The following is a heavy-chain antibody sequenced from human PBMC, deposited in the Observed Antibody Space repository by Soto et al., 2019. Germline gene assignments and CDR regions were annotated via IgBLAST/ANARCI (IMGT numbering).Heavy chain of an antibody. J-gene: IGHJ4*02. D-gene: IGHD2-2*01. CDR3: AKVRGTYCTSTSCYFDY. V-gene: IGHV3-9*01. Sequence: EVQLVESGGGLVQPGRSLRLSCAASGFTFDDYAMHWVRQAPGKGLEWVSGIRWNSGSIGYADAVKGRFTMSRDNAKNSLYLQMNSLSAEDTALYYCAKVRGTYCTSTSCYFDYWGQGPLVTVSS. CDR1: GFTFDDYA. CDR2: IRWNSGSI.